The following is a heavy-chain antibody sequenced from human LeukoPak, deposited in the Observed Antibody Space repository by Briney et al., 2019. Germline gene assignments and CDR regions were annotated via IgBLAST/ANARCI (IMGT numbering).Heavy chain of an antibody. CDR1: GFMFNKYG. J-gene: IGHJ4*02. D-gene: IGHD2-21*01. CDR3: AKDVRDIVVLIDTYMY. CDR2: ISGGGGRT. Sequence: GGSLRLSCVASGFMFNKYGMSWVRQAPGKGLEWVSVISGGGGRTYYGDSVKGRFTISRDNSKNTVYLQMNSLRAEDTAVYYCAKDVRDIVVLIDTYMYWGQGTLVTVSS. V-gene: IGHV3-23*01.